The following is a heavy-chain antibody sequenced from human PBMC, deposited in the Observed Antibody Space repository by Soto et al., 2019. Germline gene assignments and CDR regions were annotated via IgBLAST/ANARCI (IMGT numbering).Heavy chain of an antibody. CDR1: GGSFSGYY. CDR3: ARVAGVCSGSSCELYGMDV. CDR2: INHSGST. D-gene: IGHD2-2*01. Sequence: SETLSLTCSVYGGSFSGYYWCLIRQLQGKGMEWIGEINHSGSTNYNPSLKSRFTISRDNAKNTLYLQMNSLRAEDTAVYYCARVAGVCSGSSCELYGMDVWGQGTTVTVSS. J-gene: IGHJ6*02. V-gene: IGHV4-34*01.